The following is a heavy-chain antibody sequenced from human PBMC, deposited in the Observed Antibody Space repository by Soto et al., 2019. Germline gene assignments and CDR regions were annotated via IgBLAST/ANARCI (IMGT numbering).Heavy chain of an antibody. CDR3: AGRGSGSYY. CDR2: IYYSGST. V-gene: IGHV4-59*01. J-gene: IGHJ4*02. CDR1: GGSISSYY. Sequence: QVQLQESGPELVKPSETLSLTCTVSGGSISSYYWTWIRQPPGKGLEWIGYIYYSGSTNYNPSLKSRVTISIDTSKNQFSLKLNSVTAADTAVYYCAGRGSGSYYWGQGTLVTVSS. D-gene: IGHD1-26*01.